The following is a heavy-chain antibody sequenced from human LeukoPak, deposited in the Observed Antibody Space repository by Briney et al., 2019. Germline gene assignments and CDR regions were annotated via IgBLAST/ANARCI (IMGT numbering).Heavy chain of an antibody. CDR3: AREGHCSSTSCYWDY. J-gene: IGHJ4*02. CDR2: IRYDGSNK. V-gene: IGHV3-30*02. CDR1: GFTFSSYG. D-gene: IGHD2-2*01. Sequence: GGSLRLSCAASGFTFSSYGIHWVRQAPGKGLEWVAFIRYDGSNKYHADSVKGRFTISRDNAKNSLYLQMNSLRAEDTAVYYCAREGHCSSTSCYWDYWGQGTLVTVSS.